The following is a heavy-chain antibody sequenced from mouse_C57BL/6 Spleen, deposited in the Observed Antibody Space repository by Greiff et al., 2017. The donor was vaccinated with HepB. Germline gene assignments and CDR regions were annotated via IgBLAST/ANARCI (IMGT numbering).Heavy chain of an antibody. Sequence: VQLKESGAELVRPGASVTLSCKASGYTFTDYEMHWVKQTPVHGLEWIGAIDPETGGTAYNQKFKGKAILTADKSSSTAYMELRSLTSEDSAVYYCSYGSSYYYAMDYWGQGTSVTVSS. J-gene: IGHJ4*01. V-gene: IGHV1-15*01. CDR2: IDPETGGT. CDR1: GYTFTDYE. CDR3: SYGSSYYYAMDY. D-gene: IGHD1-1*01.